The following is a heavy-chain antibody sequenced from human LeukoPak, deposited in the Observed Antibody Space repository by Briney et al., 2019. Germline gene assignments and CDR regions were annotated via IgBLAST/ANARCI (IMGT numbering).Heavy chain of an antibody. CDR3: ARDPRYCTNGVCYSGIDY. J-gene: IGHJ4*02. V-gene: IGHV4-59*01. CDR2: IYYSGST. Sequence: PSETLSLTCTVSGGSISSYYWSWIRQPPGKGLELIGYIYYSGSTNYNPSLKSRVTISVDTSKNQFSLKLSSVTAADTAVYYCARDPRYCTNGVCYSGIDYWGQGTLVTVSS. CDR1: GGSISSYY. D-gene: IGHD2-8*01.